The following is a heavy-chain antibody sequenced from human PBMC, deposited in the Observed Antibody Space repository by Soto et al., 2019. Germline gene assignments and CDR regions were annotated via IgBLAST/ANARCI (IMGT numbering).Heavy chain of an antibody. CDR2: IYYSGST. D-gene: IGHD1-26*01. V-gene: IGHV4-31*03. J-gene: IGHJ6*02. Sequence: TLSLTCTVSGGSISSGGHYWSWIRQHPGKGLEWIGYIYYSGSTYYNPSLKSRVTISVDTSKNQFSLKLSSVTAADTAVYYCARDRATANYYYYDMDVWGQGTTVTVSS. CDR3: ARDRATANYYYYDMDV. CDR1: GGSISSGGHY.